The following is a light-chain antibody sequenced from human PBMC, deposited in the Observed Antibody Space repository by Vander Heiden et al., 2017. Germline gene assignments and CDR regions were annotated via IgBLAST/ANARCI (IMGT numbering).Light chain of an antibody. CDR1: DLGSKN. CDR2: RDS. J-gene: IGLJ2*01. Sequence: SYDLTQPISVSVALGQTARITCGGNDLGSKNLQWYQQKPGQAPVMVIFRDSNRPSGIPERFSGSNSGNTATLTISRAQGGDEADYYCQVWDTNTVVFGGGTKLTVL. CDR3: QVWDTNTVV. V-gene: IGLV3-9*01.